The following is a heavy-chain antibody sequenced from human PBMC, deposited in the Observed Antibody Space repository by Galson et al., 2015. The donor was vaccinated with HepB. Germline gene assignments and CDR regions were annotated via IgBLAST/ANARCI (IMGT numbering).Heavy chain of an antibody. D-gene: IGHD3-10*01. V-gene: IGHV1-18*01. CDR2: ISAYNGNT. J-gene: IGHJ6*02. CDR1: GYTFTSYG. CDR3: ARWDGSGSYGVDYYYGMDV. Sequence: SVKVSCKASGYTFTSYGISWVRQAPGQGLEWMGWISAYNGNTNYAQKLQGRVTMTTDTSTSTAYMELRSLRSDDTAVYYCARWDGSGSYGVDYYYGMDVWGQGTTVTVSS.